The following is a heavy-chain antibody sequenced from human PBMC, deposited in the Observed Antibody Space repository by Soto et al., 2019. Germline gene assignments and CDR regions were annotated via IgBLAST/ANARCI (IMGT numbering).Heavy chain of an antibody. J-gene: IGHJ4*02. D-gene: IGHD6-19*01. Sequence: QITLKESGPTLVKPTQTLTLTCTFSGFSLSTTRVGVGWIRQPPGKALAWLALIYWDDDKRYSPFLKSRLTITKDTSKNLVVRTITNMDPMDTATYFCAHTLVAGLGYYFDYWGQRTLVTVSS. CDR1: GFSLSTTRVG. CDR3: AHTLVAGLGYYFDY. V-gene: IGHV2-5*02. CDR2: IYWDDDK.